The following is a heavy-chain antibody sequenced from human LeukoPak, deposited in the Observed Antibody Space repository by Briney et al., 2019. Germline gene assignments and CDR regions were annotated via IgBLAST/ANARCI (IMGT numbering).Heavy chain of an antibody. J-gene: IGHJ4*02. V-gene: IGHV3-23*01. CDR3: AKEGYYYDSSGYYKPYYFDY. CDR1: GFPLSSYA. D-gene: IGHD3-22*01. Sequence: GGSLRLSCAASGFPLSSYAMSWVRQAPGKGLEWVSAISGSGGSTYYADSVKGRFTISRDNSKNTLYLQMNSLRAEDTAVYYCAKEGYYYDSSGYYKPYYFDYWGQGTLVTVSS. CDR2: ISGSGGST.